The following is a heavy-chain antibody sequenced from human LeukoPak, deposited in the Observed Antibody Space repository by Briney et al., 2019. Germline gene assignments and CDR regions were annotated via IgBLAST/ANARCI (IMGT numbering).Heavy chain of an antibody. V-gene: IGHV3-33*06. CDR3: AKDYLRGYGILLSFDY. D-gene: IGHD5-12*01. CDR2: IWYDGSNK. CDR1: GFSFRSYG. Sequence: PGGSLRLSCAASGFSFRSYGMHWVRQAPGKGLEWVAVIWYDGSNKYYADSVKSRFTISRDNSKNALYLQMNSLRAEDTAVYYCAKDYLRGYGILLSFDYWGQGTLVTVSS. J-gene: IGHJ4*02.